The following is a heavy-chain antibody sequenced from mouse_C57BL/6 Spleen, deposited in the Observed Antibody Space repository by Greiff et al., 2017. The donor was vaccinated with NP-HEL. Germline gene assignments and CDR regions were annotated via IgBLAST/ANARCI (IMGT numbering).Heavy chain of an antibody. J-gene: IGHJ1*03. V-gene: IGHV5-15*01. Sequence: EVQVVESGGGLVQPGGSLKLSCAASGFTFSDYGMAWVRQAPRKGPEWVAFISNLAYSIYYADTVTGRFPISRENAKNTLYLEMSSLRSEDTAMYYCARQVGSSDWYFDVWGTGTTVTVSS. CDR2: ISNLAYSI. CDR3: ARQVGSSDWYFDV. CDR1: GFTFSDYG. D-gene: IGHD1-1*01.